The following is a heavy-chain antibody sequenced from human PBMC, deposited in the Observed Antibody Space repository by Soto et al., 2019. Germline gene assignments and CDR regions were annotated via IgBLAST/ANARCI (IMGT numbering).Heavy chain of an antibody. Sequence: SVKVSCKASGGTFSSYAISWVRQAPGQGLEWIGGIIPIFGTANYAQKFQGRVTITADESTSTAYMELSSLRSEDTAVYYCASPPGYCTNGVCARDYYYGMDVWGQGTTVTVSS. V-gene: IGHV1-69*13. CDR2: IIPIFGTA. CDR3: ASPPGYCTNGVCARDYYYGMDV. CDR1: GGTFSSYA. J-gene: IGHJ6*02. D-gene: IGHD2-8*01.